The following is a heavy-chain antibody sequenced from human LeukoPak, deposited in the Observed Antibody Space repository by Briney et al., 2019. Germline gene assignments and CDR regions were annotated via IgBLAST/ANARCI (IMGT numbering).Heavy chain of an antibody. CDR2: ISGSGDTT. D-gene: IGHD6-13*01. Sequence: PGGSLRLSCAGSGFTVSRYAMSWVRQAPGKGLEWVSAISGSGDTTYYADSVKGRFTISRDSSRNTLYPHMNSLRAEDTAVYYCAKDRVVATGIGEFDYWGQGTLVTVSS. CDR1: GFTVSRYA. J-gene: IGHJ4*02. V-gene: IGHV3-23*01. CDR3: AKDRVVATGIGEFDY.